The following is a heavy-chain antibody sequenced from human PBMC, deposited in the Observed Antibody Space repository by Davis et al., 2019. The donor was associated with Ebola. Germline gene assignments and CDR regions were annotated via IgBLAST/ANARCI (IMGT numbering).Heavy chain of an antibody. V-gene: IGHV3-21*01. J-gene: IGHJ4*02. CDR3: AREAAVALFDY. CDR1: GFTFNSYS. CDR2: ISSSSSYI. D-gene: IGHD6-19*01. Sequence: GESLKISCAASGFTFNSYSMNWVRQAPGKGLEWVSSISSSSSYIYYADSVKGRFTISRDNAKNSLYLQMNSLRAEDTAVYYCAREAAVALFDYWGQGTLVTVSS.